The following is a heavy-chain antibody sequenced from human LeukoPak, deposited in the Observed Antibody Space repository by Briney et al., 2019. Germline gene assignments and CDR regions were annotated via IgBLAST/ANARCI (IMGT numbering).Heavy chain of an antibody. D-gene: IGHD2-15*01. CDR1: GGTFSSYA. CDR2: IIPIFGTA. V-gene: IGHV1-69*13. CDR3: ARGGDCSGGSCQSLDAFDI. J-gene: IGHJ3*02. Sequence: SVKLSCKASGGTFSSYAISWVRQAPGQGLEWMGGIIPIFGTANYAQKFQGRVTITADESTSTAYMELSSLRSEDTAVYYWARGGDCSGGSCQSLDAFDIWGQGTMVTVSS.